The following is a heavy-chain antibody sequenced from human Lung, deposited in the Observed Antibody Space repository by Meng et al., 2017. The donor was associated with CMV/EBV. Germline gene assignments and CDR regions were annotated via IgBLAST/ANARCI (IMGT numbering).Heavy chain of an antibody. V-gene: IGHV3-53*01. CDR3: ARSIFGAPGGV. CDR2: IYSGGST. J-gene: IGHJ6*02. CDR1: GFTVSSNY. D-gene: IGHD3-3*01. Sequence: GEXXTISCAASGFTVSSNYMSWVRQAPGKGLEWVSVIYSGGSTYYADSVKGRFTISRDNSKNTLYLQMNSLRAEDTAVYYRARSIFGAPGGVWGQGTTVTVSS.